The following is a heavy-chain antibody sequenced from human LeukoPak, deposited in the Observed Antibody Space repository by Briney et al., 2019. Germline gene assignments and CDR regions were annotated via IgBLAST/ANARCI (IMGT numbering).Heavy chain of an antibody. D-gene: IGHD6-19*01. CDR3: ARDIAVAGNYFDY. CDR1: GFTFSRFW. CDR2: IKQDGSEK. J-gene: IGHJ4*02. V-gene: IGHV3-7*01. Sequence: GGSLRLSCAASGFTFSRFWMSWVRQAPGKGLEWVANIKQDGSEKYYVDSVKGRFTISRDNAKNSLYLQMNSLRAEDTAVYYCARDIAVAGNYFDYWGQGTLVTVSS.